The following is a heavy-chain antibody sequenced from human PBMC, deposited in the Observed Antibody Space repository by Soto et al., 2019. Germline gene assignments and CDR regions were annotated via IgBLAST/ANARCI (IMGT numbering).Heavy chain of an antibody. CDR2: LYYGRRA. CDR1: GDSMSSYY. Sequence: QVQLQESGPGLVKPSETLSLTCAVSGDSMSSYYCILIRQPRGKGLESIGYLYYGRRANSHPSLNMRVTLSVDTSTNPCSLPLRSIPAAYTAVYYCPLSSMAVAPEYWGPGTLVTVSS. J-gene: IGHJ4*02. V-gene: IGHV4-59*01. CDR3: PLSSMAVAPEY. D-gene: IGHD2-2*01.